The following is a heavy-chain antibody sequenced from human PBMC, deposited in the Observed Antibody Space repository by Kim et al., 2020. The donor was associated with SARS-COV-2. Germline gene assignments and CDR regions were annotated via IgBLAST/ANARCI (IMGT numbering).Heavy chain of an antibody. CDR3: AKDFDSSSFRSPLGFDP. CDR1: GFTFDDYA. V-gene: IGHV3-43*02. Sequence: GGSLRLSCAASGFTFDDYAMHWVRQAPGKGLEWVSLISGDGGTTYYADSVKGRFTISRDNSKHSLYLQMNSLRTEDTALYYCAKDFDSSSFRSPLGFDPWGQGTLVTVSS. J-gene: IGHJ5*02. CDR2: ISGDGGTT. D-gene: IGHD6-6*01.